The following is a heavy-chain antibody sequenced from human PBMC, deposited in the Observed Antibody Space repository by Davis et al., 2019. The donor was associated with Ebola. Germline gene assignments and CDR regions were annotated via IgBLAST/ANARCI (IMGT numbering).Heavy chain of an antibody. J-gene: IGHJ4*02. Sequence: PGGSLRLSCAASAFTFADYAMHWVRQAPGKGLEWVSGISWNSGSIGYADSVKGRFTISRDNAKNSLYLQMNSLRAEDTALYYCAKDHSSSSTYYFDYWGQGTLVTVSS. CDR1: AFTFADYA. CDR3: AKDHSSSSTYYFDY. CDR2: ISWNSGSI. D-gene: IGHD6-6*01. V-gene: IGHV3-9*01.